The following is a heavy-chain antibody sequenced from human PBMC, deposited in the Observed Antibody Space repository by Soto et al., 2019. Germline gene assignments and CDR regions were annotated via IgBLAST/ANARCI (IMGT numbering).Heavy chain of an antibody. J-gene: IGHJ4*02. CDR3: ARADYDFWSGYYTGVDY. CDR1: GFTFSSYG. Sequence: GGSLRLSCAASGFTFSSYGMNWVRQDPGKGLEWVSYISSSSSTIYYADSVKGRFTISRDNAKNSLYLQMNSLRAEDTAVYFCARADYDFWSGYYTGVDYWGQGTLVTVSS. D-gene: IGHD3-3*01. V-gene: IGHV3-48*01. CDR2: ISSSSSTI.